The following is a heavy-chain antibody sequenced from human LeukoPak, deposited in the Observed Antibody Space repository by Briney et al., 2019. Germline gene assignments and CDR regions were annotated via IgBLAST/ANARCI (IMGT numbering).Heavy chain of an antibody. D-gene: IGHD3-16*01. CDR2: IYSGGST. CDR1: GFTVSSNY. V-gene: IGHV3-66*01. CDR3: ARDLGLNWFDP. Sequence: GGSLRLSCAASGFTVSSNYMSWVRQAPGKGLEWVSVIYSGGSTYYADSVKGRFIISRDNSKNTLYLQMDSLRAEDTAVYYCARDLGLNWFDPWGQGTLVTVSS. J-gene: IGHJ5*02.